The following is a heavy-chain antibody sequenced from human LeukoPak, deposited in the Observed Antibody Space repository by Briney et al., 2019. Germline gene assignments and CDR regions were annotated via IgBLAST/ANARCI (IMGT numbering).Heavy chain of an antibody. J-gene: IGHJ4*02. CDR1: GFTFSGYG. V-gene: IGHV3-30*02. CDR2: IRSDGSKE. CDR3: AKGYGYYFDY. D-gene: IGHD5-18*01. Sequence: PGGSLRLSCAAFGFTFSGYGIHWVRQAPGKGLEWVAFIRSDGSKEFYADSVKGRFTISRDNSKNTLYLQVNSLRVEDTAVYYCAKGYGYYFDYWGQGTLVIVSS.